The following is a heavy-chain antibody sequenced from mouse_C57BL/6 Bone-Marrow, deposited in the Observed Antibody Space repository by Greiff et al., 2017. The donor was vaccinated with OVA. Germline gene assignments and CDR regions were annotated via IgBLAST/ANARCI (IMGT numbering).Heavy chain of an antibody. D-gene: IGHD2-5*01. CDR2: IYTRSGNT. CDR1: GYTFTSYG. CDR3: ARDYSNYVAWFAY. J-gene: IGHJ3*01. Sequence: VQLQQSGAELARPGASVKLSCKASGYTFTSYGISWVKQRTGQGLEWIGEIYTRSGNTYYNEKFKGKATLTADKSSSTAYMELRSLTSEDSAVYFCARDYSNYVAWFAYWGQVTLVTVSA. V-gene: IGHV1-81*01.